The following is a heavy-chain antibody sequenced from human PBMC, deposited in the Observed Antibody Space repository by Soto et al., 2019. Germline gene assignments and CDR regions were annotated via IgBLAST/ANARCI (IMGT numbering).Heavy chain of an antibody. CDR3: ARASATIAAAAIFDY. CDR1: GGSISSGGYY. V-gene: IGHV4-31*03. J-gene: IGHJ4*02. CDR2: IYQSGST. D-gene: IGHD6-13*01. Sequence: TLSLTCTVSGGSISSGGYYWSWVRQPPGKGLEWIGEIYQSGSTNYNPSLESRVRMSVDKSRNQFSLKLTSVSAADTAVYYCARASATIAAAAIFDYWGQGTLVTV.